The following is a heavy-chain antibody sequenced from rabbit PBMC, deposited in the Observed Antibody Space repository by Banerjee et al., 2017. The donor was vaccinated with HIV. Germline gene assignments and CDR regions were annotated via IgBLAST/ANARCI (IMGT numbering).Heavy chain of an antibody. CDR1: GFDFSSYYY. V-gene: IGHV1S45*01. CDR2: IYVGSSGNT. CDR3: ARDFYYSYGYGEWTYYFDL. D-gene: IGHD6-1*01. Sequence: QEQLEESGGDLVKPEGSLTLTCTASGFDFSSYYYMCWVRQAPGKGLEWIACIYVGSSGNTYYASWAKGRFTISKTSSTTVTLQMTSLTAADTATYFCARDFYYSYGYGEWTYYFDLWGQGTLVTVS. J-gene: IGHJ4*01.